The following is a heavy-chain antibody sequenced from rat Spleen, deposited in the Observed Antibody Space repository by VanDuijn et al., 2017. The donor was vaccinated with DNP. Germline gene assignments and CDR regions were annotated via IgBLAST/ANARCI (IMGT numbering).Heavy chain of an antibody. CDR1: GFTFSDYY. CDR3: ARWGGDYFDY. J-gene: IGHJ2*01. Sequence: EVQLVESGGGLVQPGRSLKLSCAASGFTFSDYYMAWVRRAPTEGLECVAYISYHGGNAYYGDFVKGRFTISRDNAKSTLYLQMNSLRSEDMATYYCARWGGDYFDYWGQGVMVTVSS. CDR2: ISYHGGNA. V-gene: IGHV5-22*01.